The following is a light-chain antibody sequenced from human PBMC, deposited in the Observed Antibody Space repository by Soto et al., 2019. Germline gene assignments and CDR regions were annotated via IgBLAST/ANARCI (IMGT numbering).Light chain of an antibody. J-gene: IGKJ4*01. CDR3: QQYGSSPLT. Sequence: EIVLTQSPGTLSLSPGERATLSCRASQSVSSSYLAWYQQKPGQAPRLLIYGASISATGIPDRFSGSGSGTDFTLTISRLEPEDFAVYYCQQYGSSPLTFGGGNKVEIK. CDR2: GAS. CDR1: QSVSSSY. V-gene: IGKV3-20*01.